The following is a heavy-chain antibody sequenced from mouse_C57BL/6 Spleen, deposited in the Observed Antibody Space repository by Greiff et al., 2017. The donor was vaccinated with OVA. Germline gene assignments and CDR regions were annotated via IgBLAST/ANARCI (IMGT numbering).Heavy chain of an antibody. CDR1: GFTFSDFY. Sequence: EVKLVESGGGLVQSGRSLRLSCATSGFTFSDFYMEWVRQAPGKGLEWIAASRNKANDYTTEYSASVKGRFIVSRDTSQSILYLQMNALRAEDTAIYYCARDGGDYGGAWFAYWGQGTLVTVAA. CDR3: ARDGGDYGGAWFAY. D-gene: IGHD2-4*01. CDR2: SRNKANDYTT. J-gene: IGHJ3*01. V-gene: IGHV7-1*01.